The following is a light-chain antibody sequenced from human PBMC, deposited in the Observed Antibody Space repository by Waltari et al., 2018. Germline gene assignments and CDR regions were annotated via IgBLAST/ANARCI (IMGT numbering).Light chain of an antibody. V-gene: IGLV2-14*03. CDR1: SDDIGNFYY. CDR2: DVN. J-gene: IGLJ2*01. Sequence: QSALTQPASVSGSPGQSLTISCTGTSDDIGNFYYVSWYQQRPGTAPKLIIYDVNKRPSGVSNRFSGSKSGNTASLTISGLQAEDGADYYCSSYTSVTTFVVFGGGTKLTVL. CDR3: SSYTSVTTFVV.